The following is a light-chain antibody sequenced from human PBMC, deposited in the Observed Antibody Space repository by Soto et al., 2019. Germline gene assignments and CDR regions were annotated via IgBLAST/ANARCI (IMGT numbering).Light chain of an antibody. J-gene: IGKJ3*01. CDR1: QDISTY. Sequence: DIRLTQSPAFLSASVGDRVTITCRASQDISTYLATYLAWYQQKPGKAPQLLIYGASTLQSGVPSRFSGSGSATEFTLTISSLQPEDFATYSCQQLNSFPFTFGPGTKVDIK. V-gene: IGKV1-9*01. CDR3: QQLNSFPFT. CDR2: GAS.